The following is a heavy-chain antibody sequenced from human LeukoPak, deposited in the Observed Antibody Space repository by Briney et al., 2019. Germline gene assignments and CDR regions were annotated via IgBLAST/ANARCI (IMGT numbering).Heavy chain of an antibody. CDR2: INHSGST. CDR1: GGSFSGYY. J-gene: IGHJ4*02. Sequence: SDTLSLTCAVYGGSFSGYYWSWIRQPPGKGLEWIGEINHSGSTNYNPSLKSRVTISVDTSKNQFSLKLSSVTAADTAVYYCARGVIRLPFDYWGQGTLVTVSS. CDR3: ARGVIRLPFDY. V-gene: IGHV4-34*01. D-gene: IGHD5-12*01.